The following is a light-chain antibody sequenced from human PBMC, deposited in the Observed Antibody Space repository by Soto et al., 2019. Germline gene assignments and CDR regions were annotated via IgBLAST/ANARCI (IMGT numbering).Light chain of an antibody. CDR3: QQYGSSPLT. J-gene: IGKJ4*01. CDR1: QSVSSNS. CDR2: GAS. V-gene: IGKV3-20*01. Sequence: EIVLTQSPATLSLSPGERATLSCRASQSVSSNSLAWYQKKPGQAPRLLIYGASIRATGIPDRFSGSGSGTDFTLTISRLEPEDFAVYYCQQYGSSPLTFGGGTKVDI.